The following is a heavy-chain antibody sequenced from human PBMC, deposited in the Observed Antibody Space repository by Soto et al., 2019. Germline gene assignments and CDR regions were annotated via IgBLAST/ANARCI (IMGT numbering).Heavy chain of an antibody. Sequence: ASVKVSCKASGYTFTSYDINWVRQATGQGLEWMGWMNPNSGNTGYAQKFQGRVTMTRNNSISTAYMELSSLRSEDTAVYYCAEGGPRFGESGNYYYMDVWGKGTTVTVSS. D-gene: IGHD3-10*01. CDR2: MNPNSGNT. J-gene: IGHJ6*03. V-gene: IGHV1-8*01. CDR1: GYTFTSYD. CDR3: AEGGPRFGESGNYYYMDV.